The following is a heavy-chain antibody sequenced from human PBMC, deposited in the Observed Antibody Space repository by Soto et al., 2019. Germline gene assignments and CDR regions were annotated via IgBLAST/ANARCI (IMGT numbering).Heavy chain of an antibody. D-gene: IGHD3-3*01. CDR3: ATAHYDFWSGFSQKYYFDY. CDR2: INHSGGT. J-gene: IGHJ4*02. CDR1: GGSFSGYY. Sequence: QVHLQQWGAGLLKPSETLSLTCAVYGGSFSGYYRNWIRQSPGKGLEWIGDINHSGGTNYNPSLKSLVTISRDTSKNQFSLRLSSVTAADTAVYYCATAHYDFWSGFSQKYYFDYWGQGTQVTVYS. V-gene: IGHV4-34*01.